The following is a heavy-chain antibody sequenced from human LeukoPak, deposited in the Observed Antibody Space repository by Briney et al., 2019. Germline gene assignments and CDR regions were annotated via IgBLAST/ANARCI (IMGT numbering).Heavy chain of an antibody. J-gene: IGHJ4*02. CDR2: IYYSGGT. D-gene: IGHD1-26*01. Sequence: SETLSLTCTVSSGSISGHYWSWMRQPPGKGLEWIAYIYYSGGTNYNPSLKSRVTISVDTSKNQFSLKLSSVTAADTAVYYCARHAQSPHSGSFDYWGQGTLVTVSS. CDR1: SGSISGHY. V-gene: IGHV4-59*08. CDR3: ARHAQSPHSGSFDY.